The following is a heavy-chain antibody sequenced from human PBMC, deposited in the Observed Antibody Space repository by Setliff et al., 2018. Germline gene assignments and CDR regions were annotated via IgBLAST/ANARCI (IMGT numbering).Heavy chain of an antibody. CDR2: MNPNSGNT. J-gene: IGHJ4*02. CDR1: GYTFTSYD. Sequence: ASVKVSCKASGYTFTSYDINWVRQATGQGLEWMGWMNPNSGNTGYAQKFQGRVTITRNTSISTAYMELSSLRSEDTAVYYCASRATYYNFWSGYYLYWGQGTLVTVSS. V-gene: IGHV1-8*03. D-gene: IGHD3-3*01. CDR3: ASRATYYNFWSGYYLY.